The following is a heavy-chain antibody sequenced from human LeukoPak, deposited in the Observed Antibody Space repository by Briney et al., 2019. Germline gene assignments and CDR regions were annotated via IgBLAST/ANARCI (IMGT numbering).Heavy chain of an antibody. Sequence: SETLSLTCAVYGGSFSGYYWSWIRQPPGKGLERIGEINHSGSTNYNPSLKSRVTISVDTSKNQFSLKLSSVTAADTAVYYCARGRKRITMVRGVILSNWFDPWGQGTLVTVSS. D-gene: IGHD3-10*01. J-gene: IGHJ5*02. V-gene: IGHV4-34*01. CDR3: ARGRKRITMVRGVILSNWFDP. CDR1: GGSFSGYY. CDR2: INHSGST.